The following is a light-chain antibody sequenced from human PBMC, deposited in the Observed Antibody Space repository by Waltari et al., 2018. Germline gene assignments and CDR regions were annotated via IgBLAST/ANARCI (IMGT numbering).Light chain of an antibody. CDR1: ESGSSNY. CDR3: HQYGSAPRT. J-gene: IGKJ1*01. Sequence: EIVLTQSPGTLHLSPGDTATLSCRAGESGSSNYLAWYQQRARQAPRLLIYVASTMATGIPYRFSGSGSGTDFTLTISRLEPEDFAMYYCHQYGSAPRTFGQGTKVEIK. CDR2: VAS. V-gene: IGKV3-20*01.